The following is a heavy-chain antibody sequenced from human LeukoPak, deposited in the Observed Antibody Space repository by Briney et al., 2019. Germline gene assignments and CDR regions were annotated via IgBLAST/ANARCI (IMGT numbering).Heavy chain of an antibody. Sequence: ASVKVSCKASGYTFTSYDINWVRQATGQGLEWMGRINPNSGDTNYAQNFQGRVTMTRDTSISTAYMELSRLRSDDTAVYYCARDYCSSTSCLFDYWGQGTLVTVSS. J-gene: IGHJ4*02. V-gene: IGHV1-2*06. CDR3: ARDYCSSTSCLFDY. CDR1: GYTFTSYD. CDR2: INPNSGDT. D-gene: IGHD2-2*01.